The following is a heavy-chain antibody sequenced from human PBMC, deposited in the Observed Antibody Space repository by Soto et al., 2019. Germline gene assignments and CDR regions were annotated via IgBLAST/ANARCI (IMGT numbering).Heavy chain of an antibody. CDR3: ARVTARRDFWSGLHV. J-gene: IGHJ6*04. D-gene: IGHD3-3*01. CDR2: IYYSGST. V-gene: IGHV4-59*01. CDR1: GGSISSYY. Sequence: PSETLSLTCTVSGGSISSYYWSWIRQPPGKGLEWIGYIYYSGSTNYNPSLKSRVTISVDTSKNQFSLKLSSVTAADTAVYYCARVTARRDFWSGLHVWGKGTTVTVSS.